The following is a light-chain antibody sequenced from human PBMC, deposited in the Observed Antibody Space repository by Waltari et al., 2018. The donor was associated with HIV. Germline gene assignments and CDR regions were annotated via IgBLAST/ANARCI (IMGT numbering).Light chain of an antibody. J-gene: IGKJ2*01. V-gene: IGKV1-39*01. CDR3: QQSYSSLST. CDR2: AAS. CDR1: QSIDTY. Sequence: DIQMTQSTSSLSASLGDRVNITCRASQSIDTYLNWYQQRPGEAPKLLIYAASNLQSGVPSRFSGRGSGTDFTLTISSLQPEDFATYFCQQSYSSLSTFGQGTKL.